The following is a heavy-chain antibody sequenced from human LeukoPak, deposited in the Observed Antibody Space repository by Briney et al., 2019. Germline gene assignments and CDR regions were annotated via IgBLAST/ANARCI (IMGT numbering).Heavy chain of an antibody. J-gene: IGHJ6*04. CDR2: IRRKGYGGTT. D-gene: IGHD3-3*01. Sequence: GRSLRLSCTGSGFTFGDYSMSWFRQAPGKGLEWVGLIRRKGYGGTTEYAASVKGRFTISRDDSKSTAYLQMNSLKTEDTAVYYCTRDHDFWSGPLDVWGTGTTVTVSS. CDR1: GFTFGDYS. V-gene: IGHV3-49*03. CDR3: TRDHDFWSGPLDV.